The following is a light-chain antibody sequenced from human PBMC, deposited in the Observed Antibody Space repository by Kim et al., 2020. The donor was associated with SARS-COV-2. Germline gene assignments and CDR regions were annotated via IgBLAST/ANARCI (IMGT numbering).Light chain of an antibody. CDR1: NSDIGAYDY. CDR2: DVS. V-gene: IGLV2-11*03. CDR3: CSYSGVSHWV. Sequence: GKSGTISCAGTNSDIGAYDYVSCYRQHPGKAPKLMIFDVSTRPSGVPDRFSGSKSANTASLTISGLQAEDEADYYCCSYSGVSHWVFGCGTQLTVL. J-gene: IGLJ3*02.